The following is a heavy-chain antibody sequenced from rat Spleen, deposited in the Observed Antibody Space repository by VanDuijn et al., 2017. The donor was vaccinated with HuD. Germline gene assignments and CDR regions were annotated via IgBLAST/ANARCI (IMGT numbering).Heavy chain of an antibody. V-gene: IGHV5-29*01. J-gene: IGHJ2*01. CDR2: ISYDGSST. D-gene: IGHD1-10*01. CDR3: ARRRGQLPDY. Sequence: EVQLVESDGGLVQPGRSLKLSCAASGFTFSDYYMAWVRQAPTKGLEWVATISYDGSSTYYRDSVKGRFTISRDNAKSTLYLQMDSLRSEDTATYYCARRRGQLPDYWGQGVMVTVSS. CDR1: GFTFSDYY.